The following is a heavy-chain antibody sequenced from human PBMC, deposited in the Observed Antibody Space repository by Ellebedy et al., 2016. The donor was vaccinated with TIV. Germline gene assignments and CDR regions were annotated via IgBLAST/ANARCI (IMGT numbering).Heavy chain of an antibody. V-gene: IGHV3-74*01. D-gene: IGHD2-15*01. CDR1: GFTFSSYW. CDR2: LKTDGSGA. CDR3: ARVSKGGGVNINFDY. J-gene: IGHJ4*02. Sequence: GESLKISCAVSGFTFSSYWMHWVRQAPGKGLVWVSRLKTDGSGATYADSVKGRFTISRDHAKTTLYLAMSSLRVEDTAVYYCARVSKGGGVNINFDYWGQGSLVTVSS.